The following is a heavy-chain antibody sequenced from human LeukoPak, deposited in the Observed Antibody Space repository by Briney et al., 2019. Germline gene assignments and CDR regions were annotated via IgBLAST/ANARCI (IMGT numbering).Heavy chain of an antibody. D-gene: IGHD6-19*01. Sequence: ASVKVSCTASGGTFSSYAISWVRQAPGQGLEWMGGIIPIFGTANYAQKFQGRVTITADESTSTAYMELSSLRSEDTAVYYCARGGIAVQSNWFDPWGQGTLVTVSS. V-gene: IGHV1-69*13. CDR3: ARGGIAVQSNWFDP. J-gene: IGHJ5*02. CDR2: IIPIFGTA. CDR1: GGTFSSYA.